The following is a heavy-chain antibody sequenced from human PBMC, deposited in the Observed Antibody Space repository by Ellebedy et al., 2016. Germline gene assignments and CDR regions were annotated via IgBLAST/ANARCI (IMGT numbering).Heavy chain of an antibody. CDR2: IYSGGTT. V-gene: IGHV3-53*01. Sequence: GESLKISCAASGFTVSNSYLSWVRQAPGRVPEWVSVIYSGGTTYYSDSVKGRFTISRDNSKNTVYLQMNSLRVEDTAVYYCASERTAAGVFNWFDPWGQGTLVTVSS. CDR3: ASERTAAGVFNWFDP. J-gene: IGHJ5*02. CDR1: GFTVSNSY. D-gene: IGHD2-8*01.